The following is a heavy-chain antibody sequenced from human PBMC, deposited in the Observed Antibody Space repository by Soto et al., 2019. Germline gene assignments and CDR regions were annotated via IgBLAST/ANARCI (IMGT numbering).Heavy chain of an antibody. CDR3: VRDLVTTIGDFDY. D-gene: IGHD5-12*01. CDR2: INPNSGAT. V-gene: IGHV1-2*02. CDR1: GYTFTSYY. Sequence: ASVKVSCKPSGYTFTSYYIHWVRQAPGQGLEWMGWINPNSGATNYAQKFQGRVTMTSDTSMSTAYVELARLRSDDTAVYYCVRDLVTTIGDFDYWGQGTLVTVSS. J-gene: IGHJ4*02.